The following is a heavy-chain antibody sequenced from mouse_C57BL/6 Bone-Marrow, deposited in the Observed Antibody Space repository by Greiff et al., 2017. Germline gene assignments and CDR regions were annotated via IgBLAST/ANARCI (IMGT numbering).Heavy chain of an antibody. V-gene: IGHV14-2*01. J-gene: IGHJ2*01. CDR3: TRSLIYYGTNY. CDR1: GFNIKDYY. CDR2: SDPEDGGT. D-gene: IGHD1-1*01. Sequence: VQLKESGAELVKPGASVKLSCTASGFNIKDYYIHWVKQRTEQGLEWIGRSDPEDGGTNYAPKFQDKATITADTSSNTAYLQLSSLTSEDTAVYSCTRSLIYYGTNYWGQGTTLTVSS.